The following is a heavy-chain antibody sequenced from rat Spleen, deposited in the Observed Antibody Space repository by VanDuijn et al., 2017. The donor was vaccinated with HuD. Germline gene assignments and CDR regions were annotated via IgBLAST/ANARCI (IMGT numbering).Heavy chain of an antibody. CDR1: GFTLSNFY. V-gene: IGHV5-25*01. CDR3: TSLYDGSHYYQFTY. D-gene: IGHD1-12*02. CDR2: ISPSGGST. J-gene: IGHJ3*01. Sequence: EVQLVESGGGFVQPGRSMKLSCAASGFTLSNFYMAWVRQAPTKGLEWVASISPSGGSTYYRDSVKGRFTVSRDNAKSTLYLQMNSLRSEDTATYYCTSLYDGSHYYQFTYWGQGTLVTVSS.